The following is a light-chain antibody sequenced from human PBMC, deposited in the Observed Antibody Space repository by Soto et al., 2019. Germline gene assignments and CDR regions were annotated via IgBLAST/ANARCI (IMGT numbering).Light chain of an antibody. J-gene: IGLJ1*01. CDR1: SSDVGGYNY. CDR3: SSYTSSSTL. Sequence: QSVLTQPASVSGSPGQSITISCTGTSSDVGGYNYVSWYQQHPGKAPKLMIYDDSNRPSGVSNRFSSSKSGNTASLTISGLQAEDEADYYCSSYTSSSTLFGTGTKLTVL. CDR2: DDS. V-gene: IGLV2-14*01.